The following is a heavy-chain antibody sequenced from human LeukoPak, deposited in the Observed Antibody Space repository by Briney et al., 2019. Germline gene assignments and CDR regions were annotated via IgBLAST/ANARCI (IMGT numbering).Heavy chain of an antibody. CDR1: GYTFIDYF. V-gene: IGHV1-2*02. CDR2: INPNSGVT. J-gene: IGHJ3*02. D-gene: IGHD1-7*01. CDR3: ARAVSGTLGGAFDI. Sequence: ASVKVSCKASGYTFIDYFIHWMRQTPGQGLEWLGWINPNSGVTRYAQKFQDRVTMTRDTAAYMELSSLSSDDPAVYYCARAVSGTLGGAFDIWGQGTAVTVSS.